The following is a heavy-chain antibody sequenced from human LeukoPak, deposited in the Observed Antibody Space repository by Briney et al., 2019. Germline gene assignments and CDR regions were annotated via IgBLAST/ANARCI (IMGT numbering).Heavy chain of an antibody. CDR1: GFTFSGSA. V-gene: IGHV3-73*01. CDR3: TSLGGSGWPSGMDV. J-gene: IGHJ6*02. CDR2: IRSKANSYAT. D-gene: IGHD6-19*01. Sequence: GSLRLSCAASGFTFSGSAMHWVRQASGKGLEWVGRIRSKANSYATAYAASVKGRFTISRDDSKNTAYLQMNGLKTEDTAVYYCTSLGGSGWPSGMDVWGQGTTVTVSS.